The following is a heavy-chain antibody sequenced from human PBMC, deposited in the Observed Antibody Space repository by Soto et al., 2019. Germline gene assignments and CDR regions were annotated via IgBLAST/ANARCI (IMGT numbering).Heavy chain of an antibody. V-gene: IGHV3-23*01. D-gene: IGHD2-15*01. CDR3: ARGSTTVAATGDY. Sequence: GGPLRLSCAASGFTFSSYAMSWIRQAPGKGLEWVSAISGSGGSTYYADSVKGRFTISRDNSKNTLYLQMSSLRSEDTAVYYCARGSTTVAATGDYWGQGTLVTVSS. CDR2: ISGSGGST. J-gene: IGHJ4*02. CDR1: GFTFSSYA.